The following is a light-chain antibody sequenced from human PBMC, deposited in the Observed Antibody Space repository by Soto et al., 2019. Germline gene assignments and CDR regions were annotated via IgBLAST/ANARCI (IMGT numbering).Light chain of an antibody. Sequence: DIQMTQSPSSLSASVGDRVTITCRASQSVSIYLNWYQQKPGKAPKLLIYAASSLQSGVPSRFSADGSGTEFTHTISSLQPEDCATYYCQQSSSTPPVTFGPGTKVDIK. V-gene: IGKV1-39*01. CDR1: QSVSIY. CDR3: QQSSSTPPVT. J-gene: IGKJ3*01. CDR2: AAS.